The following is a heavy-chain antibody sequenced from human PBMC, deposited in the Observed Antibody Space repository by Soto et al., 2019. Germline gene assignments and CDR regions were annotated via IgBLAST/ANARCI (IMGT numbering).Heavy chain of an antibody. J-gene: IGHJ5*02. CDR3: ARDEDRSSGWYEGGWFDP. V-gene: IGHV4-61*01. D-gene: IGHD6-13*01. Sequence: GQLQESGPGLVKPSETLSLTCTVSGGSVSSGSYYWSWIRQPPGNGLEWIGYIYYCGRTNYNPSRKRRVTISVDTSKYQFSLQLSSVTAADTAVYYCARDEDRSSGWYEGGWFDPWGQGTLVTVSS. CDR2: IYYCGRT. CDR1: GGSVSSGSYY.